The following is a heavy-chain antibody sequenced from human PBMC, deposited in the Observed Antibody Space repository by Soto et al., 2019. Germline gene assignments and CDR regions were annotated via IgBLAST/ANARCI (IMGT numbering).Heavy chain of an antibody. Sequence: EVQLVESGGGLIQPGGSLRLSCAASGFSVSNMYMSWVRQAPGKGLEWVSVFYKGGDTYYADSVRGRFTISRDNSKNTVNLQMSSLRAEDTATYFCARGDGYNYWEYWGQGTLVTVSS. D-gene: IGHD1-1*01. J-gene: IGHJ4*02. CDR3: ARGDGYNYWEY. V-gene: IGHV3-53*01. CDR2: FYKGGDT. CDR1: GFSVSNMY.